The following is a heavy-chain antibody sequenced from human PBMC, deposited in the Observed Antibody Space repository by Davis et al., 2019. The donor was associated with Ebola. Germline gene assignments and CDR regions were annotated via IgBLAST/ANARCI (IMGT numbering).Heavy chain of an antibody. Sequence: AASVKVSCKASGYIFTSYAMHWVRQAPGQRLEWMGWINAGNGDTKYSQKFQGRVTMTRDTSTSTVYMELSSLRSEDTAVYYCAREVATGEAFDIWGQGTMVTVSS. CDR2: INAGNGDT. D-gene: IGHD4-17*01. CDR1: GYIFTSYA. J-gene: IGHJ3*02. V-gene: IGHV1-3*01. CDR3: AREVATGEAFDI.